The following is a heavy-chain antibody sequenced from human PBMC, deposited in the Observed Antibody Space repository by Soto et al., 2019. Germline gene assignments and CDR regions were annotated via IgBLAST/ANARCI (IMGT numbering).Heavy chain of an antibody. D-gene: IGHD6-19*01. V-gene: IGHV3-33*01. CDR3: ARDSSGILLDY. CDR1: GFTFSSYG. Sequence: QVQLVESGGGVVQPGRSLRLSCAASGFTFSSYGIHWARQAPAKGWEWVAVIWYDGSNKYYADSVKGRFTISRDNSKNTLYLQMNSLRAEDTAVYYCARDSSGILLDYWGQGTLVTVSS. J-gene: IGHJ4*02. CDR2: IWYDGSNK.